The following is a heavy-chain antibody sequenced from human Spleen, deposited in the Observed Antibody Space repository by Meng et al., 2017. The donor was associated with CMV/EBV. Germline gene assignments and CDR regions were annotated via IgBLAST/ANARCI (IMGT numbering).Heavy chain of an antibody. CDR1: GFTFSVYS. CDR2: ISYDGSSK. CDR3: AKDGGSSLDY. Sequence: GGSLRLSCAASGFTFSVYSMYWVRQAPGKGLESVAVISYDGSSKHYADSVKGRFTISRDNSKNTLYVQMNSLRAEDTAVYYCAKDGGSSLDYWGQGTLVTVSS. D-gene: IGHD1-26*01. V-gene: IGHV3-30*04. J-gene: IGHJ4*02.